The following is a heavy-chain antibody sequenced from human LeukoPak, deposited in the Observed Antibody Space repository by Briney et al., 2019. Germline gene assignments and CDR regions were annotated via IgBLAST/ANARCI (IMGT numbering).Heavy chain of an antibody. J-gene: IGHJ4*02. CDR3: ARVVDGSGSYAAHFDY. D-gene: IGHD3-10*01. Sequence: TGGSLRLSCAASGFTFGAYWMSWVRQAPGKGLEWVANIKQDGSEKYYVDSVKGRFTISRDNAKNSLYLQMNSLRAEDTAVYYCARVVDGSGSYAAHFDYWGQGTLVTVSS. CDR2: IKQDGSEK. CDR1: GFTFGAYW. V-gene: IGHV3-7*04.